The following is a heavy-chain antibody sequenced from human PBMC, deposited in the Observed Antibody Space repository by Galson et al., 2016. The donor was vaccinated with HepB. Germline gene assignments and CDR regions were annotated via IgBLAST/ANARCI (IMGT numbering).Heavy chain of an antibody. Sequence: SETLSLTCTVSGDSITNHFWTWIRQPPGQRLEWIGYIYHSGSSRYNPSLKSRLTMSADTSKNQFSLTMTNMDPVDTGTYYCAHRRYSYMDFDYWGQGTRVTVSS. J-gene: IGHJ4*02. CDR1: GDSITNHF. CDR2: IYHSGSS. D-gene: IGHD1-1*01. V-gene: IGHV4-59*11. CDR3: AHRRYSYMDFDY.